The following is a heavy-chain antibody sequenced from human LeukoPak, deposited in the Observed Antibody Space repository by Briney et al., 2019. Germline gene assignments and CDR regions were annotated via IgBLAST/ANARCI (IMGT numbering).Heavy chain of an antibody. D-gene: IGHD2-15*01. V-gene: IGHV3-23*01. CDR3: ATYIVVVVAARYYFDY. J-gene: IGHJ4*02. CDR2: ISGSGGST. Sequence: PGGSLRLSCAASGFTFSSYAMSWVRQAPGKGLEWVSAISGSGGSTYYADSVKGRFTISRDNSKNTLYLQMNSLRAKDTAVYYCATYIVVVVAARYYFDYWGQGTLVTVSS. CDR1: GFTFSSYA.